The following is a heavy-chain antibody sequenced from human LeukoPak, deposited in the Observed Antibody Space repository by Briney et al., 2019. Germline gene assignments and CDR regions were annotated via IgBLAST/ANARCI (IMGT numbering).Heavy chain of an antibody. J-gene: IGHJ4*02. CDR2: IGTAGDT. V-gene: IGHV3-13*01. CDR1: GFTFSSYD. Sequence: GGSLRLSCAASGFTFSSYDMHWVRQATGKGLEWVSAIGTAGDTYYPGSVKGRFTISRENAKNSLYLQMNSLRAGDTAVYYCARAPRGGWDFDYWGQGTLVTVSS. CDR3: ARAPRGGWDFDY. D-gene: IGHD6-19*01.